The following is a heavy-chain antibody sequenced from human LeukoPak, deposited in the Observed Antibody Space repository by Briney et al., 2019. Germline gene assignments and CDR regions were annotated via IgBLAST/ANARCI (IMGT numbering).Heavy chain of an antibody. D-gene: IGHD1-7*01. V-gene: IGHV1-8*03. CDR1: GYTFTSYD. CDR2: MNPNSGNT. J-gene: IGHJ5*02. Sequence: ASVKVSCKASGYTFTSYDINWVRQATGQGLEWMGWMNPNSGNTGYAQKFQGRVTITRNTSISTAYMELSSLRSEATAVYYCARGEGGTTSNWFDPWGQGALVTVSS. CDR3: ARGEGGTTSNWFDP.